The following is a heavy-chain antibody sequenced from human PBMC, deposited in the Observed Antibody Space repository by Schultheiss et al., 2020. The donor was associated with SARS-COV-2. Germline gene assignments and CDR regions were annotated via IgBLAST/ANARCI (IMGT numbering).Heavy chain of an antibody. D-gene: IGHD3-22*01. CDR1: GFTFSDYY. V-gene: IGHV3-23*01. Sequence: GGSLRLSCAASGFTFSDYYMSWVRQAPGKGLEWVSTITCSDGSTYYADSVKGRFTICRDNSKNTLFVQMNSLRAEDTAVYFCARYYYDSSGNYEGPAFDIWGQGTMVTVSS. J-gene: IGHJ3*02. CDR3: ARYYYDSSGNYEGPAFDI. CDR2: ITCSDGST.